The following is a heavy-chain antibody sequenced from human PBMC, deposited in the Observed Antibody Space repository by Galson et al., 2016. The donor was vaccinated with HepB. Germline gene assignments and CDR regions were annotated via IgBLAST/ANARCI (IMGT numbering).Heavy chain of an antibody. V-gene: IGHV3-30*04. CDR3: ARDTGWNDQFDY. Sequence: SLRLSYAASGFPFSSYAVHWVRQAPGKGLEWVAVTSFDGSDKYYTDSVKGRFTVSRDNSRNTLFLQMSSLRAEDTAVYYCARDTGWNDQFDYWGQGTLVTVSS. J-gene: IGHJ4*02. CDR1: GFPFSSYA. D-gene: IGHD1-1*01. CDR2: TSFDGSDK.